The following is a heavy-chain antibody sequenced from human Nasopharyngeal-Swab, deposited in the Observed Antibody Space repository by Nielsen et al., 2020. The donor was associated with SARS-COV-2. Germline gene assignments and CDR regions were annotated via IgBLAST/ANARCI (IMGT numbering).Heavy chain of an antibody. V-gene: IGHV3-48*03. D-gene: IGHD3-22*01. CDR1: GFTFSSYE. Sequence: GGSLRLSCAASGFTFSSYEMNWVRQAPGKGLEWVSYISSSGSTIYYADSVKGRFTISRDNAKNSLYLQMNSLRAEDTAVYYCARAVTMIVVYYYGMDVWGQGTTVTVSS. J-gene: IGHJ6*02. CDR3: ARAVTMIVVYYYGMDV. CDR2: ISSSGSTI.